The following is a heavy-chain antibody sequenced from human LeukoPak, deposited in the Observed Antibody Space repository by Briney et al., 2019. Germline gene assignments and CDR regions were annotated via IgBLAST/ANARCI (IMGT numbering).Heavy chain of an antibody. CDR2: INHSGST. D-gene: IGHD4-17*01. V-gene: IGHV4-34*01. J-gene: IGHJ1*01. CDR1: GGSFSGYY. Sequence: ASETLSLTCAVYGGSFSGYYWSWIRQPPGKGLEWIGEINHSGSTNYNPSLKSRVTISVDTSKNQFSLKLSSVTAADTAVYYCAVYTTVTNLQHWGQGTLVTVSS. CDR3: AVYTTVTNLQH.